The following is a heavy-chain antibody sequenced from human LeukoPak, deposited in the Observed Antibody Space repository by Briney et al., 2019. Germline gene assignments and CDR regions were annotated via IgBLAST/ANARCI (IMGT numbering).Heavy chain of an antibody. CDR2: IIPIFGTA. Sequence: SVKVSCQASGGTLSSYAISWVRQAPGQGLEWMGRIIPIFGTANYAQKFQGRVTITTDESTSTAYMELSSLRSEDTAVYYCARDDLETEYYFDYWGQGTLVTVSS. J-gene: IGHJ4*02. V-gene: IGHV1-69*05. CDR3: ARDDLETEYYFDY. CDR1: GGTLSSYA. D-gene: IGHD3-3*01.